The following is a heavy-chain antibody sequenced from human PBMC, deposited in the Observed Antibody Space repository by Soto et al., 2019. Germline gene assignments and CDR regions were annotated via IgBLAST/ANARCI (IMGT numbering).Heavy chain of an antibody. V-gene: IGHV3-7*03. Sequence: GGSLRLSCAASGFTFSSYWMSWVRQAPGKGLEWVANIKQDGSEKYYVDSVKGRFTISRDNAKNSLYLQMNSLRAEDTAVYYCARAEAAIPHYYGMDVWGQGTTVTVSS. J-gene: IGHJ6*02. CDR3: ARAEAAIPHYYGMDV. CDR2: IKQDGSEK. CDR1: GFTFSSYW. D-gene: IGHD2-21*02.